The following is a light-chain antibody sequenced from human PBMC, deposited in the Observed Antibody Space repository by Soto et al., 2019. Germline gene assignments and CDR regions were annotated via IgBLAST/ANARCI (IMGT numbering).Light chain of an antibody. Sequence: DIQMTQSPSSLSAFVGDSVTITCHASQRISTFLNWYHQKPGKAPKLLIYAASNFQSGVPSRFSGSGSGTHFTLTISSLQPEDFATYYCQQLHGYPITFGQGTRL. CDR2: AAS. V-gene: IGKV1-9*01. CDR3: QQLHGYPIT. CDR1: QRISTF. J-gene: IGKJ5*01.